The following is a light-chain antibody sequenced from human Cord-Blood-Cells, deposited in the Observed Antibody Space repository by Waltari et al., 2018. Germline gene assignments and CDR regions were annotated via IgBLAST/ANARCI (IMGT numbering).Light chain of an antibody. CDR1: QDISNY. J-gene: IGKJ4*01. CDR3: QQYDNLPLT. V-gene: IGKV1-33*01. CDR2: DAS. Sequence: DIQMTQSPSSLSASAGDRVTITCQASQDISNYLNWYQQKPGKAPKLLIYDASNLERGVPSRFSGSGSWTDFTFAISSLQPEDIATYYCQQYDNLPLTFGGGTKVEIK.